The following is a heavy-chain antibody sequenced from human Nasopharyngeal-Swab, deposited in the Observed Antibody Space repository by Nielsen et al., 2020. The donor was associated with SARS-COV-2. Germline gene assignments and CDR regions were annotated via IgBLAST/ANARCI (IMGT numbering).Heavy chain of an antibody. D-gene: IGHD5-18*01. CDR2: IKSRSDGGTT. CDR1: GFTFSDYY. V-gene: IGHV3-15*01. J-gene: IGHJ4*02. Sequence: GGSLRLSCAASGFTFSDYYMSWIRQAPGKGLEWVCRIKSRSDGGTTYYAAPVKGRFTISRDDSENTVYLQMNSLQTDDTAVYYCSTGGYTSGPDYWGQGTLVTVSS. CDR3: STGGYTSGPDY.